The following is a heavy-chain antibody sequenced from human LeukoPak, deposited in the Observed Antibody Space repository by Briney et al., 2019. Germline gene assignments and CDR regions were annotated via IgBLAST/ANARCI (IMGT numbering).Heavy chain of an antibody. CDR2: IQRDGTSP. CDR3: ARDRGSYSDY. V-gene: IGHV3-74*01. D-gene: IGHD3-16*01. CDR1: GFPYGSTS. J-gene: IGHJ4*02. Sequence: PGGSLRLSCTASGFPYGSTSMHWVRQAPGKGLEWVSGIQRDGTSPTYADFVKGRFIISRDNAKGSVYLQMNSLRAEDTAVYYCARDRGSYSDYWGQGTLVTVSS.